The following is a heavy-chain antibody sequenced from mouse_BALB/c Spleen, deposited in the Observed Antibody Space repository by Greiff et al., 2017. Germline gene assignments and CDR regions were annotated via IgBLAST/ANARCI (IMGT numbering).Heavy chain of an antibody. D-gene: IGHD1-1*01. CDR3: ARQITTVVDWYFDV. J-gene: IGHJ1*01. Sequence: VQLQQSGPELMKPGASVKISCKASGYSFTSYYMHWVKQSHGKSLEWIGYIDPFNGGTSYNQKFKGKATLTVDKSSSTAYMHLSSLTSEDSAVYYCARQITTVVDWYFDVWGAGTTVTVSS. V-gene: IGHV1S135*01. CDR2: IDPFNGGT. CDR1: GYSFTSYY.